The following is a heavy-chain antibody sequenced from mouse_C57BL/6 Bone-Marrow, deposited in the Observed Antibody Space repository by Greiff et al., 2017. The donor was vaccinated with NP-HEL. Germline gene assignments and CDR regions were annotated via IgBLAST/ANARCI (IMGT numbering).Heavy chain of an antibody. CDR2: ISSVGSYT. CDR1: GFTFSSYG. CDR3: ARSTVVATRAMDY. D-gene: IGHD1-1*01. Sequence: EVNLVESGGDLVKPGGSLKLSCAASGFTFSSYGMSWVRQTPDKRLEWVATISSVGSYTYYPDSVKGRFTISRDNAKNTLYLQMSSLKSEDTAMYYCARSTVVATRAMDYWGKGTSVTVSS. V-gene: IGHV5-6*01. J-gene: IGHJ4*01.